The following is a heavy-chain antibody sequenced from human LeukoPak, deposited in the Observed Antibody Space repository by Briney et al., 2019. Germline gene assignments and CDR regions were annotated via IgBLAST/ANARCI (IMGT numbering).Heavy chain of an antibody. J-gene: IGHJ4*02. V-gene: IGHV1-69*05. Sequence: SVKVSCKASGGTFSSYAISWVRQAPGQGLEWMGGIIPIFGTANYAQKFQGRVTITTDESTSTAYMELSSLRSEDTAVYYCARGEYSSGWAKFYYFDYWGQGTLVTVSS. D-gene: IGHD6-19*01. CDR2: IIPIFGTA. CDR3: ARGEYSSGWAKFYYFDY. CDR1: GGTFSSYA.